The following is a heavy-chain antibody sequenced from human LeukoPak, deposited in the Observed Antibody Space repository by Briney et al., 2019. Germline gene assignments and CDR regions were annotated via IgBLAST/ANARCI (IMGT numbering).Heavy chain of an antibody. CDR1: GASISSADYY. CDR2: VYYSGGT. Sequence: SETLSLTCTVSGASISSADYYWSWIRQPPGKGLEGIGYVYYSGGTYYNPSLKSRVTISVDTSRNQFSLKMNSVTAADTAVYYCATWDSGRYSQIDNWGQGTLVTVSS. J-gene: IGHJ4*02. V-gene: IGHV4-30-4*08. D-gene: IGHD1-26*01. CDR3: ATWDSGRYSQIDN.